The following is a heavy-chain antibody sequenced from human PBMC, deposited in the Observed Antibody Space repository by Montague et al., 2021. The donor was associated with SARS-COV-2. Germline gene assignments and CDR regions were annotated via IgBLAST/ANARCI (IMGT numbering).Heavy chain of an antibody. Sequence: SETLSLTCPVPSPSTGWWYSGSVRKRPRLSPSHHRIMYPILSTKYNPSLKSRVTISVDTSKNQFSLKLSSVTAADTAVYYCARGSGCSGGSCYSEWDPYYYYGMDVWGQGTTVTVSS. D-gene: IGHD2-15*01. J-gene: IGHJ6*02. CDR2: MYPILST. V-gene: IGHV4-34*01. CDR3: ARGSGCSGGSCYSEWDPYYYYGMDV. CDR1: SPSTGWWY.